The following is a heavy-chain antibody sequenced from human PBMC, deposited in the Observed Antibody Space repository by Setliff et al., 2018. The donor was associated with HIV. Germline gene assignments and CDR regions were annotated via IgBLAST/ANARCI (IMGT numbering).Heavy chain of an antibody. CDR1: GFTFINFG. J-gene: IGHJ4*02. D-gene: IGHD5-18*01. CDR3: ARESYNYGYND. Sequence: PGGSLRLSCAASGFTFINFGLSWVRQAPGKGLEWVSTITGFGGRTYYADSVKGRFTISKDTSNNTLYLQMNSLRAEDTAVYYCARESYNYGYNDWGQGTLVTVSS. CDR2: ITGFGGRT. V-gene: IGHV3-23*01.